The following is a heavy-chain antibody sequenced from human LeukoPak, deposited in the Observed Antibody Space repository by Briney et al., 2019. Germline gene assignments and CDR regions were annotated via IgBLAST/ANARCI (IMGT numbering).Heavy chain of an antibody. D-gene: IGHD1-1*01. CDR2: ISYDGSNK. CDR3: ARDTAGSTTGTTLAY. V-gene: IGHV3-30-3*01. Sequence: GGSLRLSCAASGFTFSSYAMHWVRQAPGKGLAWVAVISYDGSNKYYADSVKGRSTISRDNSKNTLYLQMNSLRAEDTAVYYCARDTAGSTTGTTLAYWGQGTLVTVSS. CDR1: GFTFSSYA. J-gene: IGHJ4*02.